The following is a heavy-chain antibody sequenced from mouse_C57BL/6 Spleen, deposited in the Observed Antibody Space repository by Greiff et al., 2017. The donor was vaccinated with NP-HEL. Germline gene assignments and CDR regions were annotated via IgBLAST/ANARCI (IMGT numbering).Heavy chain of an antibody. V-gene: IGHV1-82*01. D-gene: IGHD4-1*01. CDR3: ALGAWFAY. J-gene: IGHJ3*01. Sequence: LQESGPELVKPGASVKISCKASGYAFSSSWMNWVKQRPGKGLEWIGRIYPGDGDTNYNGKFKGKATLTADKSSSTAYMQLSSLTSEDSAVYFCALGAWFAYWGQRTLVTVSA. CDR2: IYPGDGDT. CDR1: GYAFSSSW.